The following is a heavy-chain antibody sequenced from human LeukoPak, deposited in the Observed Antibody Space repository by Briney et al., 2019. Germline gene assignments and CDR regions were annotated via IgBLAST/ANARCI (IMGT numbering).Heavy chain of an antibody. D-gene: IGHD3-9*01. J-gene: IGHJ3*02. CDR1: GDSISTGTYY. Sequence: SQTLSLTCTVSGDSISTGTYYWSWIRQPAGKGLEWIGRIYTSGSTNYNPSLKSRVTISVDTSKNQFSLKLSSVTAADTAVYYCAREFRELRYFDWSLSQDAFDIWGQGTMVTVSS. CDR2: IYTSGST. CDR3: AREFRELRYFDWSLSQDAFDI. V-gene: IGHV4-61*02.